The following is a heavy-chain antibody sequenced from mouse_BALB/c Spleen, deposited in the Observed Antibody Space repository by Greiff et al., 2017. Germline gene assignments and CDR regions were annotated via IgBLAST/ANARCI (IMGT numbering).Heavy chain of an antibody. CDR1: GFTFSSFG. J-gene: IGHJ1*01. CDR3: ARGGYYVGWYFDV. D-gene: IGHD2-3*01. CDR2: ISSGSSTI. Sequence: EVQLVESGGGLVQPGGSRKLSCAASGFTFSSFGMHWVRQAPEKGLEWVAYISSGSSTIYYADTVKGRFTISRDNPKNTLFLQMTSLRSEDTAMYYCARGGYYVGWYFDVWGAGTTVTVSS. V-gene: IGHV5-17*02.